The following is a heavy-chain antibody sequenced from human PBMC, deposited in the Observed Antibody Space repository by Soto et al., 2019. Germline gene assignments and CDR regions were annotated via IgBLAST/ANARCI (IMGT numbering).Heavy chain of an antibody. CDR2: AYWDDDQ. J-gene: IGHJ4*02. CDR1: GFSLTSSGVG. D-gene: IGHD2-21*02. CDR3: AHSLQKMTRFFDY. V-gene: IGHV2-5*02. Sequence: QITLKESGPTLVKPTQTLTLTCTFSGFSLTSSGVGVGWFRQPPGKALEWLAIAYWDDDQRYSPSLKTRLAITNDTSKNQVVLTMTNMDPVDTGTYYCAHSLQKMTRFFDYWGQGSLVTVSS.